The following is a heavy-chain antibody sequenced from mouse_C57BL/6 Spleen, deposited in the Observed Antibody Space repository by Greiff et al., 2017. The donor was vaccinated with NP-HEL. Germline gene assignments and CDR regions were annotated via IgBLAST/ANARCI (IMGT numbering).Heavy chain of an antibody. D-gene: IGHD3-1*01. CDR1: GYTFTSYW. CDR3: AREGAPSFAY. Sequence: QVQLQQPGAELVRPGTSVKLSCKASGYTFTSYWMHWVKQRPGQGLEWIGVIDPSDSYTNYNQKFKGKATLTVDTSSSTAYMQLSSLTSEDSAVYYCAREGAPSFAYWGQGTLVTVSA. V-gene: IGHV1-59*01. CDR2: IDPSDSYT. J-gene: IGHJ3*01.